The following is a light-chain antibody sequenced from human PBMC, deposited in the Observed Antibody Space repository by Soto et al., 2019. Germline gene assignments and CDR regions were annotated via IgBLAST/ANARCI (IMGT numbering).Light chain of an antibody. CDR1: QSVSTN. Sequence: MVLTFSTGAMSLSPGEIATLACRASQSVSTNLAWYQQKPGQAHRLLIYGASTRATGMPARFSGSRSGTDFALIISSLQSEDSAIYYCQQDNNSLWTFGEGTKVDIK. V-gene: IGKV3-15*01. J-gene: IGKJ1*01. CDR3: QQDNNSLWT. CDR2: GAS.